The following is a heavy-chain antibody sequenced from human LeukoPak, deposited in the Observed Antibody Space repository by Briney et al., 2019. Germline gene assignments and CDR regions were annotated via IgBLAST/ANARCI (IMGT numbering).Heavy chain of an antibody. V-gene: IGHV4-4*09. Sequence: SETLSLTCTVAGSISGYYWSWIRQPPGKGLEWIGYIYTSGSTNYNPSLESRVTISVDTSKNQFSLDLSSVTAADTAVYYCARQKCTSTSCLTKNAFDIWGQGTMVTVSS. CDR1: GSISGYY. CDR2: IYTSGST. D-gene: IGHD2-2*01. CDR3: ARQKCTSTSCLTKNAFDI. J-gene: IGHJ3*02.